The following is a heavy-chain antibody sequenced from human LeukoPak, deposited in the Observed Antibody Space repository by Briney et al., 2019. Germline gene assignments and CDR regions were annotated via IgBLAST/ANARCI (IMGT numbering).Heavy chain of an antibody. CDR3: ARDREYYFDY. CDR2: ISGTGGST. V-gene: IGHV3-23*01. Sequence: GGSLRLSCAASGFTFSSDAMTWVRQAPGKGLEWVSGISGTGGSTYYADSVKGRFTISRDNAKNSLYLQMNSLRAEDTAVYYCARDREYYFDYWGQGTLVTVSS. CDR1: GFTFSSDA. J-gene: IGHJ4*02.